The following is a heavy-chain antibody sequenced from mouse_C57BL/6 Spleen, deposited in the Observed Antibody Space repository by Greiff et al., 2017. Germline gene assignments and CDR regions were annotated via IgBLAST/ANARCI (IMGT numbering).Heavy chain of an antibody. CDR3: ARVTTVVAKGYFDY. J-gene: IGHJ2*01. CDR2: IDPSDSET. Sequence: VKLQQPGAELVRPGSSVKLSCKASGYTFTSYWMHWVKQRPIQGLEWIGNIDPSDSETHYNQKFKDKATLTVDKSSSTAYMQLSSLTSEDSAVYYCARVTTVVAKGYFDYWGQGTTLTVSS. V-gene: IGHV1-52*01. CDR1: GYTFTSYW. D-gene: IGHD1-1*01.